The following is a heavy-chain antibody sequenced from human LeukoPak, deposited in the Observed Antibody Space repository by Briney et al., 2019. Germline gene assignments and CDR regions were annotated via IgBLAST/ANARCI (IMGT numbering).Heavy chain of an antibody. CDR1: GGSISSSSYY. V-gene: IGHV4-39*07. CDR3: ARAVDTAMVYYYYMDV. CDR2: IYYSGST. Sequence: SETLSLTCTVSGGSISSSSYYWGWIRQPPGKGLEWIGSIYYSGSTYYNPSLKSRVTISVDTSKNQFSLKLSSVTAADTAVYYCARAVDTAMVYYYYMDVWGKGTTVTVSS. J-gene: IGHJ6*03. D-gene: IGHD5-18*01.